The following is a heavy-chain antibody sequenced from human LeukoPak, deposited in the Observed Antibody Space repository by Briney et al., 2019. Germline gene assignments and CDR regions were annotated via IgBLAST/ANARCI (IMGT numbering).Heavy chain of an antibody. CDR3: AREVIPCGGDCYSFDY. CDR1: GFTFSSYW. Sequence: GGSLRLSCAASGFTFSSYWMHWVRQAPGKGLVWVSRINSDGSSTSYADSVKGRFTISRDSSKNTVYLQMNSLRAEDTAVYYCAREVIPCGGDCYSFDYWGQGTLVTVSS. J-gene: IGHJ4*02. V-gene: IGHV3-74*01. D-gene: IGHD2-21*02. CDR2: INSDGSST.